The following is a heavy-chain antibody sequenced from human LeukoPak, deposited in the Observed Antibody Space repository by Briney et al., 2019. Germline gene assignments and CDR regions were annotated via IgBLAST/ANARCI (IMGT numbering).Heavy chain of an antibody. CDR3: ARSSGQWRRFGPYDAFDI. D-gene: IGHD6-19*01. V-gene: IGHV4-38-2*02. Sequence: SETLSLTCTVSGYSISSGYYWGWIRQPPGKGLEWIGSIYHSGRTFYNPSLKSRVTISVDTSKNQFSLKLSSVTAADTAVYYCARSSGQWRRFGPYDAFDIWGQGTMVTVSS. CDR2: IYHSGRT. J-gene: IGHJ3*02. CDR1: GYSISSGYY.